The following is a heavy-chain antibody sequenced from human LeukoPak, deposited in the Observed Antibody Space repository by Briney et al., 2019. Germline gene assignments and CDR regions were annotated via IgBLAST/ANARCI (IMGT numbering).Heavy chain of an antibody. CDR2: ISAYNGNT. CDR3: ARICSGGSCYWSFDY. Sequence: ASVKVSCKASGYTFTSYGISWARQAPGQGLEWMGWISAYNGNTNYAQKLQGRVTMTTDTSTSTAYMELRSLRSDDTAVYYCARICSGGSCYWSFDYWGQGTLVTVSS. D-gene: IGHD2-15*01. V-gene: IGHV1-18*01. CDR1: GYTFTSYG. J-gene: IGHJ4*02.